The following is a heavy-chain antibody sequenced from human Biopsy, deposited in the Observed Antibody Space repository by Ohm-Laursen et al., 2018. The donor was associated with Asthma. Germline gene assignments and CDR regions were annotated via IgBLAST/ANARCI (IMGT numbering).Heavy chain of an antibody. CDR3: ARDRNYCSDGTCVHYYGVDV. D-gene: IGHD2-15*01. Sequence: TLSLTCRVSGFSLSSGGYYWSWIRHHPGKGLERIGSIYYSGGTYYNPSLQSRATISIDTSMSQFSLKLKSVTAADTAVYYCARDRNYCSDGTCVHYYGVDVWGPGTTVTVSS. CDR1: GFSLSSGGYY. CDR2: IYYSGGT. J-gene: IGHJ6*02. V-gene: IGHV4-31*03.